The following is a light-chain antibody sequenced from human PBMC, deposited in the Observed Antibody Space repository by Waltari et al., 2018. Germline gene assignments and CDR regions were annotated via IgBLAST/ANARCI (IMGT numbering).Light chain of an antibody. Sequence: IQLTQSPSSLSASIGDRVTITCRDSKDITKNLSWFQQRAGKTPKLLIYDASNLEAGVPARFSGTGSGTDFTLTISSLQPEDSATYYCQHYNNLPCTFSRGTKLQIK. CDR2: DAS. J-gene: IGKJ2*02. CDR3: QHYNNLPCT. CDR1: KDITKN. V-gene: IGKV1-33*01.